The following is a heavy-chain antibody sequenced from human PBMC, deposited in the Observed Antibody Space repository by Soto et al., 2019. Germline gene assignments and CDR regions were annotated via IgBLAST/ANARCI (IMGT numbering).Heavy chain of an antibody. D-gene: IGHD3-3*01. CDR2: IIPIFGTA. J-gene: IGHJ6*02. CDR1: GGTFSSYA. CDR3: AGTYYDFWSDYWGHYYYGMDV. Sequence: QVQLVQSGAEVKKPGSSVKVSCKASGGTFSSYAISWVRQAPGQGLEWMGGIIPIFGTANYAQKFQGRVTITADESTSTAYMELSSLRSEDTAVYYCAGTYYDFWSDYWGHYYYGMDVWGQGTTVTVSS. V-gene: IGHV1-69*12.